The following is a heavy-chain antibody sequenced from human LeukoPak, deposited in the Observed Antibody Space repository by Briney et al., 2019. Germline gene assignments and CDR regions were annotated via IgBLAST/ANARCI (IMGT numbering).Heavy chain of an antibody. CDR3: ARDRYSSSWYRDAFDI. D-gene: IGHD6-13*01. Sequence: SETLSLTCTVSGGSISSSYWSWIRQPPGKGLEWIGSIYYSRSTNYNPSLKSRVTISVDTSKNQFSLKLSSVTAADTAVYYCARDRYSSSWYRDAFDIWGQGTMVTVSS. V-gene: IGHV4-59*01. CDR1: GGSISSSY. J-gene: IGHJ3*02. CDR2: IYYSRST.